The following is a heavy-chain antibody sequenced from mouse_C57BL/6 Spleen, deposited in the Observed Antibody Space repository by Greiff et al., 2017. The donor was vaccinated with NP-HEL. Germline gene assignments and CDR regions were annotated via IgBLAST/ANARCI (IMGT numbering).Heavy chain of an antibody. CDR2: IDPSDSYT. Sequence: QVQLQQPGAELVMPGASVKLSCKASGYTFTSYWMHWVKQRPGQGLEWIGEIDPSDSYTNYNQKFKGKSTLTVDKSSSTAYMQLSSLTSEDSAVYYCARRGVYYGSSYHYAMDYWGQRTSVTVSS. D-gene: IGHD1-1*01. CDR1: GYTFTSYW. CDR3: ARRGVYYGSSYHYAMDY. J-gene: IGHJ4*01. V-gene: IGHV1-69*01.